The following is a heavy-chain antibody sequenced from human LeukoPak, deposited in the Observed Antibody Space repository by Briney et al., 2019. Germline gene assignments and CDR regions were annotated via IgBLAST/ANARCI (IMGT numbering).Heavy chain of an antibody. Sequence: GGSLKLSCAASGFTFSSYAMSWVRQAPGKGLEWVSAISGSGGSTYYADSVKGRLTISRDNSKNTLYLQMNSLRAEDTAVYYCAKGDIVVVPAAIADYWGQGTLVTVSS. J-gene: IGHJ4*02. CDR2: ISGSGGST. CDR1: GFTFSSYA. D-gene: IGHD2-2*01. V-gene: IGHV3-23*01. CDR3: AKGDIVVVPAAIADY.